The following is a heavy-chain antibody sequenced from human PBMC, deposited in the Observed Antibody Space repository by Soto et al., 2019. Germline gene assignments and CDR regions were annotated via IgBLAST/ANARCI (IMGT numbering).Heavy chain of an antibody. J-gene: IGHJ3*02. D-gene: IGHD4-17*01. Sequence: SDTLSLTFDNSGSPIRNGSYYWYWIRQPPGKGLEWIGNIYHSGSTYYNASLKSRVTISVDRSKNQFSLKLSSVTAADTAVYYCGRGDYANAFDIWGQGTMVT. CDR2: IYHSGST. CDR3: GRGDYANAFDI. CDR1: GSPIRNGSYY. V-gene: IGHV4-30-2*01.